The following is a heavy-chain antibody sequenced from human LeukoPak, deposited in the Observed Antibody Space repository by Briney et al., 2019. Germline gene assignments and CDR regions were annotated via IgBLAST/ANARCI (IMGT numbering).Heavy chain of an antibody. Sequence: GESLKISCKGSGYSFTSYWIGWVRQMPGKGLEWMGIIYPGDSDTRYSPSFQGQVTISADKSISTAYLQWSSLKASDTAMYYCARHRSYDILPGPHGMDVWGQGTTVTVSS. CDR1: GYSFTSYW. CDR3: ARHRSYDILPGPHGMDV. D-gene: IGHD3-9*01. V-gene: IGHV5-51*01. CDR2: IYPGDSDT. J-gene: IGHJ6*02.